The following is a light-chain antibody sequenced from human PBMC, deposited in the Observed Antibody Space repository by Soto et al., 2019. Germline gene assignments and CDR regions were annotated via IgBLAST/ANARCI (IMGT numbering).Light chain of an antibody. V-gene: IGKV1-27*01. Sequence: DMQMTQSPSSLSASVGHIVSITCRTRQGSSTYLAWYQQKPGQVPKLLLYAPSTLQSWIPSRCNGSGSATDFTLTTSSREPEEVATYICPKYNSDSKMLGQGTKGEI. J-gene: IGKJ1*01. CDR2: APS. CDR3: PKYNSDSKM. CDR1: QGSSTY.